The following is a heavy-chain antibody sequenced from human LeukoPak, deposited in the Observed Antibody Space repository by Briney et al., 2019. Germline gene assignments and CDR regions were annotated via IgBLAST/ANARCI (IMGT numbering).Heavy chain of an antibody. CDR3: TRDRSRAEDD. V-gene: IGHV3-7*01. CDR1: GFTFSGHW. J-gene: IGHJ4*02. D-gene: IGHD1-14*01. Sequence: GGSLRLSCAASGFTFSGHWMSWVRQAPGKGLEWVANINQGGSDKYYVDSVKGRFTISRDNANNLLCLQMNSLRGEDTAVYYCTRDRSRAEDDWGQGTLVTVSS. CDR2: INQGGSDK.